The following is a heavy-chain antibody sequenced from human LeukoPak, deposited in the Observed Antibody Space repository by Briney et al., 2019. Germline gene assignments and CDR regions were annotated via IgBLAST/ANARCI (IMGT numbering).Heavy chain of an antibody. J-gene: IGHJ5*02. D-gene: IGHD3-10*01. V-gene: IGHV4-34*01. CDR2: IDHSGST. Sequence: PSETLSLTCAVYGGSFSGYYWSWIRQPPGKGLEWIGEIDHSGSTNYNPSLKRRVTISVDTSKNQFSLKLSSVTAADTAVYYCATDYGSGMSRRWFDPWGQGTLVTVSS. CDR3: ATDYGSGMSRRWFDP. CDR1: GGSFSGYY.